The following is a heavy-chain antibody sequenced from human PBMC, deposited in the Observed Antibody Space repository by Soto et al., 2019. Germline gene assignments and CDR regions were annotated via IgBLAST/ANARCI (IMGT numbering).Heavy chain of an antibody. V-gene: IGHV4-4*02. Sequence: QVQLQESGPGLVKPSGTLSLTCAVSGVSISRHDWWTWVRQPPGKGLECIGESHQSGNTNYNSSLESRVTISVDKSKNQFSLKLTSVTVADTAVYYCATRDSSRFYWGQGTLVTVSS. CDR2: SHQSGNT. D-gene: IGHD6-13*01. CDR1: GVSISRHDW. CDR3: ATRDSSRFY. J-gene: IGHJ4*02.